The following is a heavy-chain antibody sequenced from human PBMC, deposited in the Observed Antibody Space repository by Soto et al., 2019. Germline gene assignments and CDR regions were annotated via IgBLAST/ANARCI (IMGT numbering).Heavy chain of an antibody. CDR3: ARDLSYSSSWYESYFDY. CDR2: INPNSGGT. CDR1: GYTFTGYY. Sequence: QVQLVQSGAEVKKPGASVKVSCKASGYTFTGYYMHWVRQAPGQGLEWMGWINPNSGGTNYAQQFQGWVTMTRDTSISTAYMELSRLRSDETAVYYCARDLSYSSSWYESYFDYWGQGTLVTVSS. J-gene: IGHJ4*02. D-gene: IGHD6-13*01. V-gene: IGHV1-2*04.